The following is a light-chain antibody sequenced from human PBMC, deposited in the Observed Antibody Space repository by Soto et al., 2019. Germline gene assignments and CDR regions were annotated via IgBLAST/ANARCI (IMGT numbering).Light chain of an antibody. CDR1: QNINNY. CDR2: DAS. CDR3: QQYSSLPLT. Sequence: DILLTQSPSTLSLSPGDRVTITCKASQNINNYLDWYQQKPGQAPKLVIYDASNLDTGVPVRFSGRGSGTDFTLTISSLEPEDFAIYYCQQYSSLPLTFGGGTKVDIK. J-gene: IGKJ4*01. V-gene: IGKV3-11*01.